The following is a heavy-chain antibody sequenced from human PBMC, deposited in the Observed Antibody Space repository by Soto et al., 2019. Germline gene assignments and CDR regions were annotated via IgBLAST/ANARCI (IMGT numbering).Heavy chain of an antibody. Sequence: QVQLVQSGAEVKKPGSSMKVSCKASGGTFSSYVFSWVRQAPGQGLEWMGRIIPMFGITNYAQKFEGRVTITADKSTTTVDLALRRLISEDTAIYYCARDRALNTAALVMAYWGQGTLVTVSS. CDR3: ARDRALNTAALVMAY. CDR2: IIPMFGIT. V-gene: IGHV1-69*04. J-gene: IGHJ4*02. D-gene: IGHD2-21*01. CDR1: GGTFSSYV.